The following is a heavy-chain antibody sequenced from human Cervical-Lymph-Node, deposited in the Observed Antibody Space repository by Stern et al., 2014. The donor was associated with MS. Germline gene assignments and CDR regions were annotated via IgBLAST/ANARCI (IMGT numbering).Heavy chain of an antibody. Sequence: VQLEESGPGLVKPSESLSLNCSFSGGSISTYYWSWIRQPPGKGLDWIGYISYSGSTNYNPSLKSRVTISVDTSKNQFSLKLTSVTAADTAMYYCARQGSGGRAFDIWGQGTMVTVSS. D-gene: IGHD2-15*01. CDR1: GGSISTYY. V-gene: IGHV4-59*01. CDR2: ISYSGST. CDR3: ARQGSGGRAFDI. J-gene: IGHJ3*02.